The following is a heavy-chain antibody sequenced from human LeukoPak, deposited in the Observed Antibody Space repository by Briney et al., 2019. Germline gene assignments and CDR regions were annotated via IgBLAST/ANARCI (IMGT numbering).Heavy chain of an antibody. J-gene: IGHJ5*02. CDR1: GGSISSGGYY. Sequence: SETLSLTCTVSGGSISSGGYYWSWIRQHPGKGLEWIGYIYYSGSTYYNPSLKSRVTISVDTSKNRFSLKLSSVTAADTAVYYCARDRRTDNWFDPWGQGTLVTVSS. V-gene: IGHV4-31*03. D-gene: IGHD1-1*01. CDR2: IYYSGST. CDR3: ARDRRTDNWFDP.